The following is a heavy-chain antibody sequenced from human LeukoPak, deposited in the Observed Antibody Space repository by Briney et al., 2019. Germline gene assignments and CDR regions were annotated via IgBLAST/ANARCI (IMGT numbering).Heavy chain of an antibody. CDR1: GGSFSGYY. V-gene: IGHV4-34*01. CDR2: IKHSGST. J-gene: IGHJ6*02. CDR3: ARVLGDYYGMDV. Sequence: SETLSLTCAVYGGSFSGYYWSWIRQPPGKGLEWIGEIKHSGSTNYNPSLKSRVTISVDTSKNQFSLKLSSVTAADTAVYYCARVLGDYYGMDVWGQGTTVTVSS. D-gene: IGHD2-15*01.